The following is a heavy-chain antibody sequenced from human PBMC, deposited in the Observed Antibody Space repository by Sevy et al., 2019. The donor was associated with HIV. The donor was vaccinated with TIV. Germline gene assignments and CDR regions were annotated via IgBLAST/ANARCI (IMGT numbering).Heavy chain of an antibody. D-gene: IGHD3-3*01. V-gene: IGHV3-53*01. CDR1: GFTVSSNY. CDR2: IYSGGST. J-gene: IGHJ5*02. Sequence: GGSLRLSCAASGFTVSSNYMSWVRQAPGKGLEWVSVIYSGGSTYYADSVKGRFTISIDNSKNTLYLQMNSLRAEDTAVYYCARGPLDYDFWSGYYHGGLDPWGQGTLVTVSS. CDR3: ARGPLDYDFWSGYYHGGLDP.